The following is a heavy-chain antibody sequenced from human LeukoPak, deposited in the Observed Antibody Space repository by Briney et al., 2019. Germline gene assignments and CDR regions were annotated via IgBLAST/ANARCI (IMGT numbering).Heavy chain of an antibody. V-gene: IGHV4-34*01. CDR2: INDSGYT. CDR1: GVSFTNYR. CDR3: ARGAITMIRGAVIVLDV. J-gene: IGHJ6*02. D-gene: IGHD3-10*01. Sequence: PSETLSLTCSVSGVSFTNYRWSWIRQPPGKGLEWIGEINDSGYTNTIPSLKSRVTISIDTSKSQFSLRLSSVTAADTAVYYCARGAITMIRGAVIVLDVWGQGTTVTVSS.